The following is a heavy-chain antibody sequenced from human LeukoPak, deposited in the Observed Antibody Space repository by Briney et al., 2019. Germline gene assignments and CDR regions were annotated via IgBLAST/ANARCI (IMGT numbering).Heavy chain of an antibody. D-gene: IGHD3-9*01. Sequence: GGSLRLSCAASGFTFSRYAIYWVRQAPGKGLEWVAVISFDGSNKYYADSVKGRFTISRDSSKNTVYLQMNRLRPEDTAVYYCARDPAEYYDILTGPHYFDYWGQGTLVTVSS. V-gene: IGHV3-30-3*01. CDR1: GFTFSRYA. CDR3: ARDPAEYYDILTGPHYFDY. CDR2: ISFDGSNK. J-gene: IGHJ4*02.